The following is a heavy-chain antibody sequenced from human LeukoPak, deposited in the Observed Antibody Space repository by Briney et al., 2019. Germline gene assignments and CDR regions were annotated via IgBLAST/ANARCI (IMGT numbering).Heavy chain of an antibody. J-gene: IGHJ4*02. D-gene: IGHD3-3*01. CDR2: ITHSGST. CDR1: GGSFTGYS. CDR3: ARRAIFGVVIVHVPFDY. Sequence: HSETLSLTCAVYGGSFTGYSWNWIRQPPGKGLEWIGEITHSGSTNYNPSLKSRVTISVDTSKNQFSLKLSSVTAADTAVYYCARRAIFGVVIVHVPFDYWGQGTLVTVSS. V-gene: IGHV4-34*01.